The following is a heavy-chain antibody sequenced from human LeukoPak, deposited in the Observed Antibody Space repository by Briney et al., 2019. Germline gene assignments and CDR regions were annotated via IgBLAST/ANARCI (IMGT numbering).Heavy chain of an antibody. J-gene: IGHJ4*02. CDR3: ARSAGIAATIVLGY. Sequence: PGGSLRLPCAASGFTVSRNYMTWVRQAPGKWLEWVSLIYSGGSTYYADSVKGRFTISRDNSKNTLYLQMNSLRAEDTAVYYCARSAGIAATIVLGYWGQGTLVTVSS. CDR2: IYSGGST. V-gene: IGHV3-66*01. CDR1: GFTVSRNY. D-gene: IGHD5-12*01.